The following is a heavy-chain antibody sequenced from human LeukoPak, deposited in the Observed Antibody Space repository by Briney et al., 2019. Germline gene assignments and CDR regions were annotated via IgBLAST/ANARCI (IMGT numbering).Heavy chain of an antibody. CDR1: GGSISTSSYY. CDR2: IYYSGSI. V-gene: IGHV4-39*01. D-gene: IGHD2-2*01. CDR3: AIPYCSSTSCPGFDS. Sequence: SGTLSLTCSVSGGSISTSSYYWGWIRQPPGKGLEWIGSIYYSGSIYYNPSLKSRVTISVDTSKNQFSLKLSSVTAADTAVYYCAIPYCSSTSCPGFDSWGQGTLVTVSS. J-gene: IGHJ4*02.